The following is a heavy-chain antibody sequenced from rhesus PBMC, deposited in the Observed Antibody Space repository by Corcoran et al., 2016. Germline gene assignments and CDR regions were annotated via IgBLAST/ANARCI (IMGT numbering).Heavy chain of an antibody. V-gene: IGHV3S5*01. J-gene: IGHJ1*01. D-gene: IGHD2-8*01. CDR1: GLTFSSYG. CDR2: IINGSGTT. Sequence: EVQLVESGGGLVQPGGSLRLSCAASGLTFSSYGMSWVRQAPGKGLEWVSYIINGSGTTYNADSVKGRFTISRDNAKNTLYLQMNSLRAEDTAVYYCAKDGVVVSATPGYFEFWGQGALVTVSS. CDR3: AKDGVVVSATPGYFEF.